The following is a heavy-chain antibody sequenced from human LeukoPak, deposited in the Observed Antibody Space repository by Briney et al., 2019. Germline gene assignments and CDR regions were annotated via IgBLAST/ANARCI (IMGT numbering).Heavy chain of an antibody. J-gene: IGHJ5*02. CDR3: AGASDPWLQLT. CDR2: INQDGSEK. Sequence: GGSLRLSCAASGFIFTSYWMSWVRQAPGKGLEWVANINQDGSEKNYVDSVKGRFTISRDNAQTSLYLQMNSLRAEDTAVYYCAGASDPWLQLTWGQGTLVTVSS. V-gene: IGHV3-7*05. D-gene: IGHD5-24*01. CDR1: GFIFTSYW.